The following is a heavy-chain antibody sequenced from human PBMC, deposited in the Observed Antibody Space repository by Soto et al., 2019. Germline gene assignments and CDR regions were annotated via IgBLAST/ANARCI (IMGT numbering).Heavy chain of an antibody. V-gene: IGHV1-69*02. J-gene: IGHJ4*02. CDR2: IIPILGIA. D-gene: IGHD6-6*01. CDR1: GGTFSSYT. CDR3: ATGAARYYFDY. Sequence: QVQLVQSGAEVQKPGSSVKVSCKASGGTFSSYTISWVRQAPGQGLEWMGRIIPILGIANYAQKFQGRVTITADKSTSTAYMELSSLRSEDTAVYYCATGAARYYFDYWGQGTLVTVSS.